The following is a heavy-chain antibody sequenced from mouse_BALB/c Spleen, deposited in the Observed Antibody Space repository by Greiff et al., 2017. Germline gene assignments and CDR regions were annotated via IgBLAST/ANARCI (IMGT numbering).Heavy chain of an antibody. D-gene: IGHD1-1*01. CDR1: GFTFSDYG. J-gene: IGHJ1*01. Sequence: EVHLVESGGGLVQPGGSRKLSCAASGFTFSDYGMAWVRQAPGKGPEWVAFISNLAYSIYYADTVTGRFTISRENAKNTLYLEMSSLRSEDTAMYYCARDPYGSSSYFDVWGAGTTVTVSS. V-gene: IGHV5-15*02. CDR2: ISNLAYSI. CDR3: ARDPYGSSSYFDV.